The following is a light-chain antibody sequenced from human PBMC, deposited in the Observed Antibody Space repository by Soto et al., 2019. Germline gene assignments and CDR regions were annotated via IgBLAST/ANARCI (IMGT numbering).Light chain of an antibody. Sequence: QPVLTQPPSVSGAPGQRVTISCTGNNSNIGSGYGLHWYQQLPGMAPKLLIYGDNNRPSGVPDRFSGSKSGTSASLAITGLQAEDEADYYCQSYDSTLSASVFGGGTKVTVL. CDR3: QSYDSTLSASV. J-gene: IGLJ3*02. CDR1: NSNIGSGYG. CDR2: GDN. V-gene: IGLV1-40*01.